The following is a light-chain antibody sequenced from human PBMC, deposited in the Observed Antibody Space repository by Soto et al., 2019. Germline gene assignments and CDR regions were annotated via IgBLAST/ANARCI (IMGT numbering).Light chain of an antibody. CDR3: QVWDSSSDHPGV. CDR1: NIGSKS. V-gene: IGLV3-21*04. Sequence: SYELTQPPSVSGAPGKTARITCGGNNIGSKSVHWYPQKPGQAPVLVIYYDRDRPSRIPERFSGSNSGNTATLTISRVEAGDEADYYCQVWDSSSDHPGVFGTGTKLTVL. J-gene: IGLJ1*01. CDR2: YDR.